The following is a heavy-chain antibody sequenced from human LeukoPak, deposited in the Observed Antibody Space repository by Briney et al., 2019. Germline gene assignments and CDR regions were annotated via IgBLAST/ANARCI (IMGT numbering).Heavy chain of an antibody. V-gene: IGHV1-18*01. CDR3: ASSREPYYGSGLFDY. D-gene: IGHD3-10*01. CDR2: ISAYNGNT. Sequence: ASVKVSCKASGYTFTSYGISWVRQAPGQGLEWMGWISAYNGNTNYAQKLQGRVTMTTDTSTSTAYMELRSLRPDDTAVYYCASSREPYYGSGLFDYWGQGTLVTVSS. CDR1: GYTFTSYG. J-gene: IGHJ4*02.